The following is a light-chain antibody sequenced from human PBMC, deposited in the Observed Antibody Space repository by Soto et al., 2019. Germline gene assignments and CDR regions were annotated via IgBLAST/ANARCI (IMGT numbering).Light chain of an antibody. CDR1: SSDVGGYNY. Sequence: QSVLTQPRSVSGSPGQSVTISCTGTSSDVGGYNYVSWYQQHPGKAPKLMIYDVSKRPSGVPDRFSGSKSGNTASLTISGLQAEDEADYYCSSYEGSSNVFGNGTKVTV. V-gene: IGLV2-11*01. CDR2: DVS. J-gene: IGLJ1*01. CDR3: SSYEGSSNV.